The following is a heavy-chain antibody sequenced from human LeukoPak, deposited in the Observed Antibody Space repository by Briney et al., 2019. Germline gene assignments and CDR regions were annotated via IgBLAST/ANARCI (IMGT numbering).Heavy chain of an antibody. J-gene: IGHJ3*02. CDR2: IWNDGSNK. CDR3: ARIHSLYYYDSSGYGAFDI. D-gene: IGHD3-22*01. V-gene: IGHV3-33*01. Sequence: GGSLRLSWAASGFTFSSYGMHWVRQAPGKGLEWVAVIWNDGSNKYYADSVKGRFTISRDNSKNTLYLQMNSLRAEDTAVYYCARIHSLYYYDSSGYGAFDIWGQGTMVTVSS. CDR1: GFTFSSYG.